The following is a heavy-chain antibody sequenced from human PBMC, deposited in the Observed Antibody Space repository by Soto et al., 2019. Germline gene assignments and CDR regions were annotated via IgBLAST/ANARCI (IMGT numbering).Heavy chain of an antibody. D-gene: IGHD6-19*01. CDR1: GFTFNNAW. V-gene: IGHV3-15*07. J-gene: IGHJ4*02. Sequence: GGSLRLSCAASGFTFNNAWMTWIRQAPGRGLEWVGRIKSKTDGGTTDYAAPVEGRFSISRDDSKNTLYLQMNSLRSEDTAVYYCTRSAVAGLWGQGTLVTVSS. CDR2: IKSKTDGGTT. CDR3: TRSAVAGL.